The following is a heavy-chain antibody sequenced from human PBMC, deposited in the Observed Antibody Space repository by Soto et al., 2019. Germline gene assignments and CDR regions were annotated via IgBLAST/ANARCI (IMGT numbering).Heavy chain of an antibody. Sequence: QVQLVESGGGAVQPGRSLRLSCAASGFTFSNNGIHWVRQAPGKGLEWVAVISSDGINKYYADSVKGRSTISRDKSKNTLFLQMNSLRVEDPAVYYCALDLYGGSSRFDYWGQGTLVTVSS. D-gene: IGHD2-15*01. J-gene: IGHJ4*02. V-gene: IGHV3-30*03. CDR3: ALDLYGGSSRFDY. CDR2: ISSDGINK. CDR1: GFTFSNNG.